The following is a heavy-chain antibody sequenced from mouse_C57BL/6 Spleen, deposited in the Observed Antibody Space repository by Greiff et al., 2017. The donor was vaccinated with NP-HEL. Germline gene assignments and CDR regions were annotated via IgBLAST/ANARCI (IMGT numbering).Heavy chain of an antibody. V-gene: IGHV1-66*01. D-gene: IGHD1-1*01. CDR2: IYPGSGNT. Sequence: QVQLKQSGPELVKPGASVKISCKASGYSFTSYYIHWVKQRPGQGLEWIGWIYPGSGNTKYNEKFKGKATLTAATSSSTAYMQLSSLTSEDSAVYYCARSDYYGSNAMDYWGQGTSVTVSS. CDR1: GYSFTSYY. CDR3: ARSDYYGSNAMDY. J-gene: IGHJ4*01.